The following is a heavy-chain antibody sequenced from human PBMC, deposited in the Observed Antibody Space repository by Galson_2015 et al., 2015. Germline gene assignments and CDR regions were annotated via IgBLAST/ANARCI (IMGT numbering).Heavy chain of an antibody. V-gene: IGHV1-46*01. CDR1: GYTFTSYY. CDR2: INHSGGST. CDR3: ARGSSSGWYQTEYNWFDP. Sequence: SVKVSCKASGYTFTSYYMHWVRQAPGQGLEWMGIINHSGGSTSYAQKFQGRVTMTRDTSTSTVYMELSSLRSEDTAVYYCARGSSSGWYQTEYNWFDPWGQGTLVTVSS. D-gene: IGHD6-19*01. J-gene: IGHJ5*02.